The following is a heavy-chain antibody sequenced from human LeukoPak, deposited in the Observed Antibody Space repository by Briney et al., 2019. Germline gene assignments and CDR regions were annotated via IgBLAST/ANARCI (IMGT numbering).Heavy chain of an antibody. Sequence: GGSLRLSCAASGVTLSTYAMSWARQAPGKGPEWVSGISSSGSGDNTYYADSVKGRFTISRDSSKNTLFLHMNTLRAEDTAVYYCATLRGDYGDCCLFDYWGQGTLVTVSS. CDR2: ISSSGSGDNT. J-gene: IGHJ4*02. V-gene: IGHV3-23*01. CDR1: GVTLSTYA. D-gene: IGHD4-17*01. CDR3: ATLRGDYGDCCLFDY.